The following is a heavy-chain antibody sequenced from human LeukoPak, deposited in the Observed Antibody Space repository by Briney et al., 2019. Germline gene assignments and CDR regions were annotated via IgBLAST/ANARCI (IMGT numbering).Heavy chain of an antibody. CDR1: GFSFVSHW. D-gene: IGHD5-24*01. Sequence: GGSLRLSCVASGFSFVSHWMTWVRQAPGKGLERVANINQDGSEKYYVDSVKGRVTISRDKAKNSLYMQMNSLRAGDAAIYYCARRYMATSAEDFDYWGQGTLVTVSS. CDR2: INQDGSEK. CDR3: ARRYMATSAEDFDY. V-gene: IGHV3-7*01. J-gene: IGHJ4*02.